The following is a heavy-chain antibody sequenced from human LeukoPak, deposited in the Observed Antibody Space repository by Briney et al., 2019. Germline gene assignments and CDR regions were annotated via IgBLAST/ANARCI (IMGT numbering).Heavy chain of an antibody. CDR2: IYYSGST. V-gene: IGHV4-59*08. Sequence: SETLSLTCTVFGGSISIYYWSWIRQPPGKGLEWIGYIYYSGSTNYNPSLKSRVTISVDTSKNQFSLKLSSVTAADTAVCYCARHGYYDSSGYTDAFDIWGQGTMVTVSS. D-gene: IGHD3-22*01. CDR3: ARHGYYDSSGYTDAFDI. CDR1: GGSISIYY. J-gene: IGHJ3*02.